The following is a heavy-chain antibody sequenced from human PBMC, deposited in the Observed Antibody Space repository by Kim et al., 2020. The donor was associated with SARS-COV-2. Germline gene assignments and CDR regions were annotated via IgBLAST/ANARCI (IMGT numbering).Heavy chain of an antibody. CDR3: AKVMIVVVRWGYFDY. Sequence: GWSLRLSCAASGFTFSSYAMSWVRQAPGKWLEWVSAISGSGGSTYYADSVKGRFTISRDNSKNTLYLQMNSLRAEDTAVYYCAKVMIVVVRWGYFDYWGQGTLVTVSS. J-gene: IGHJ4*02. CDR1: GFTFSSYA. CDR2: ISGSGGST. V-gene: IGHV3-23*01. D-gene: IGHD3-22*01.